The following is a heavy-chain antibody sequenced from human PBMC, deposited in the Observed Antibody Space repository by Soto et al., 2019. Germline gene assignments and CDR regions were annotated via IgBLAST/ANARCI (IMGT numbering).Heavy chain of an antibody. CDR1: GYAFTTYG. V-gene: IGHV1-18*01. J-gene: IGHJ4*02. D-gene: IGHD1-1*01. CDR2: ISAHNGNT. CDR3: ARGRYGDY. Sequence: QVHLVQSGAEVKKPGASVKVSCKGSGYAFTTYGITWVRQAHGQGLEWMGWISAHNGNTNYAQKLQGRVTVTRDTSTSTAYMELRCMRSDDTAVYYCARGRYGDYWGQGALVTVSS.